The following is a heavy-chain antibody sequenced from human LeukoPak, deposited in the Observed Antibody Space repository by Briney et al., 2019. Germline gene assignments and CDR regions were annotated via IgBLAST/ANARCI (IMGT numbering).Heavy chain of an antibody. CDR3: ARETAITIFGVVIIPYYYYMDV. J-gene: IGHJ6*03. CDR2: INHSGST. Sequence: PSETLSLTCSVYGGSFSGYYWSWTRQPPGKGLEWIGEINHSGSTNYNPSLKSRVTISVDTSKNQFSLKLSSVTAADTAVYYCARETAITIFGVVIIPYYYYMDVWGKGTTVTVSS. V-gene: IGHV4-34*01. D-gene: IGHD3-3*01. CDR1: GGSFSGYY.